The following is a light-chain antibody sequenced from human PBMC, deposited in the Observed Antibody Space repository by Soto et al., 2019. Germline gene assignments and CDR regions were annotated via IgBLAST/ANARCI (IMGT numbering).Light chain of an antibody. J-gene: IGKJ5*01. V-gene: IGKV3D-20*02. CDR2: DAS. CDR3: QQRDSWPIT. Sequence: EIVLTQSPGTLSLSPGARATLSCRASQSVSSNFLAWYQQKPGQAPRLLIYDASNRATGIPARFSGSGSGTDFTLTINSLEPDDFAVYYCQQRDSWPITFGQGTRLEIK. CDR1: QSVSSNF.